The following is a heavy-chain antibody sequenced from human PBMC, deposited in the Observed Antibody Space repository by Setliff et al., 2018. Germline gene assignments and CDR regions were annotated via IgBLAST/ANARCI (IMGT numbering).Heavy chain of an antibody. J-gene: IGHJ3*02. Sequence: GASVKVSCKASGYTFTGYYMHWVRQAPGQGLEWMGWVNPNSGGTNYAQKFQGWVTMTRDTSISTAYMELSRLRSDGTAVYYCARSRDGGNSSGYSGAFDIWGQGTMVTVSS. CDR1: GYTFTGYY. D-gene: IGHD3-22*01. CDR2: VNPNSGGT. V-gene: IGHV1-2*04. CDR3: ARSRDGGNSSGYSGAFDI.